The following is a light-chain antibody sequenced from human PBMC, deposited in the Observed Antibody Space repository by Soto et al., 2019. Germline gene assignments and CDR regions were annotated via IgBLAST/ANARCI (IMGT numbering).Light chain of an antibody. J-gene: IGLJ1*01. CDR3: CSYTTSNTRQIV. V-gene: IGLV2-14*01. CDR2: DVS. Sequence: QSALTQPASVSGSPGQSITISCTGTSSDVGGYNYVSWYQQHPGKAPKFMIYDVSNRPSGVSNRFSGSKSGNTASLTISGLQAEDEADYYCCSYTTSNTRQIVLGTGTKLTV. CDR1: SSDVGGYNY.